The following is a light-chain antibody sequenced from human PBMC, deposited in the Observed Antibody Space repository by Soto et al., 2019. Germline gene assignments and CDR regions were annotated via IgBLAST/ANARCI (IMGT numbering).Light chain of an antibody. CDR3: TSYTITSPYV. V-gene: IGLV2-14*01. Sequence: HSVLTQPASMSVSPGQSITISCTGTSSDIGRYNFVSWYQHHPGKAPKLIIYEATKRPSGVSYRFSGSKSGNTASLTISGLQAEDEADYYCTSYTITSPYVFGTGTKVTVL. J-gene: IGLJ1*01. CDR2: EAT. CDR1: SSDIGRYNF.